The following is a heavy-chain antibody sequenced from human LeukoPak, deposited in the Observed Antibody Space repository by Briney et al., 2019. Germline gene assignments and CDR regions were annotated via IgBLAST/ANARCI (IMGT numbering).Heavy chain of an antibody. J-gene: IGHJ4*02. CDR3: ARQAQRSYCGGDCHSYYFDY. V-gene: IGHV5-51*01. CDR2: IYPGDSDT. D-gene: IGHD2-21*02. CDR1: GYSFTSYW. Sequence: GESLKISCKGSGYSFTSYWIGWVRQMPGKGLEWMGIIYPGDSDTRYSPSFQGQVTISADKSISTAYLQWSSLKASDTAMYYCARQAQRSYCGGDCHSYYFDYWGQGTLVTVSS.